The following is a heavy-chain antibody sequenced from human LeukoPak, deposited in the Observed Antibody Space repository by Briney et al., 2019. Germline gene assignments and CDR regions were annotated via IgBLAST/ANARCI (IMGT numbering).Heavy chain of an antibody. J-gene: IGHJ4*02. D-gene: IGHD2-2*01. CDR3: ARVSGYCTSTSCHDY. V-gene: IGHV1-18*01. Sequence: ASVKVSCKASGGTFSSYAISWVRQAPGQGLEWMGWISAYNGNADYAQNLQGRVTMATDTSTSTAYLDLRSLRPDDTAVYYCARVSGYCTSTSCHDYWGQGTLVSVSS. CDR2: ISAYNGNA. CDR1: GGTFSSYA.